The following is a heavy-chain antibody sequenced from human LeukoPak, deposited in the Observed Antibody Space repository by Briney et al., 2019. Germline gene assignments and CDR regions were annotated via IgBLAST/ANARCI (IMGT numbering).Heavy chain of an antibody. CDR3: ARGPYYDILTGYVGAFDI. D-gene: IGHD3-9*01. V-gene: IGHV3-21*01. CDR2: ISSSSSYI. CDR1: GFTFSSYS. J-gene: IGHJ3*02. Sequence: PGGSLRLSCAASGFTFSSYSMNWDRQAPGKGLEWVSSISSSSSYIYYADSVKGRFTSSRDNAKNSLYLQMNSLRAEDTAVYYCARGPYYDILTGYVGAFDIWGQGTMVTVSS.